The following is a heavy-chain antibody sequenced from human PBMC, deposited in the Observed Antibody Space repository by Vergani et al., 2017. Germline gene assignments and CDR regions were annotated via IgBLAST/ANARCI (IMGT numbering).Heavy chain of an antibody. D-gene: IGHD3-9*01. V-gene: IGHV1-18*01. CDR2: ISPYKGQT. CDR3: ARVKYTGYLDH. CDR1: GYTFSSYG. J-gene: IGHJ4*02. Sequence: QVQLVQSGAEVKKPGASVKVSCKASGYTFSSYGISWVRQAPGQGLEWMGWISPYKGQTEYAQRLQGRVTMTTDTSTSTAYMELRSLRADDTAVYSCARVKYTGYLDHWGQGTLVTVSS.